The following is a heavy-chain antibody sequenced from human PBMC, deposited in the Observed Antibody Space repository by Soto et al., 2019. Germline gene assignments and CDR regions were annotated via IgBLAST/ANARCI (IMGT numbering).Heavy chain of an antibody. V-gene: IGHV4-59*01. CDR2: IDYSGNT. J-gene: IGHJ4*02. D-gene: IGHD5-12*01. Sequence: QVQLQESGPGLVKPSETMSLTCSVSGGSISSYYWSWIRQPPGKGLEGIGYIDYSGNTNYNPSLKRRVTRSVDTSKNQFSLKLYSVTAADTAVYYCARGGLLSGYDYARFDYWGQGTLVTVSS. CDR1: GGSISSYY. CDR3: ARGGLLSGYDYARFDY.